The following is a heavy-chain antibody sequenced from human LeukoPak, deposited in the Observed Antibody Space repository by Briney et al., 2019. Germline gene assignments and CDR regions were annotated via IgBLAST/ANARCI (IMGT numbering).Heavy chain of an antibody. Sequence: ASVKVSCKASGYTFTGYYMHWVRQAPGQGLEWMGWINPNSGGTNYAQKFQGWVTMTRDTSISTAYMELSRLRSDDTAVYYCARGEALGYCSGGSCYSPYYYYYYGMDVWGQGTTVTVS. CDR3: ARGEALGYCSGGSCYSPYYYYYYGMDV. J-gene: IGHJ6*02. CDR1: GYTFTGYY. V-gene: IGHV1-2*04. D-gene: IGHD2-15*01. CDR2: INPNSGGT.